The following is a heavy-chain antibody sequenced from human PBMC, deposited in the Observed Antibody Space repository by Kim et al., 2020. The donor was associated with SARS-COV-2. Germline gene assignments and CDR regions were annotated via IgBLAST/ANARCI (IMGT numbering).Heavy chain of an antibody. J-gene: IGHJ4*02. Sequence: GGSLRLSCAASGFTFSSYGMHWVRQAPGKGLEWVAVISYDGSNKYYADSVKGRFTISRDNSKNTLYLQMNSLRAEDTAVYYCAKEGGYVTVQYLPDYWRQGTLVTVSS. D-gene: IGHD5-18*01. CDR1: GFTFSSYG. CDR2: ISYDGSNK. CDR3: AKEGGYVTVQYLPDY. V-gene: IGHV3-30*18.